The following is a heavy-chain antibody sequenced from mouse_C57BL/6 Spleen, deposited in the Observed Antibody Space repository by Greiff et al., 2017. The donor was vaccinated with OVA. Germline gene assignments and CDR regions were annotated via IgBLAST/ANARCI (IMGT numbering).Heavy chain of an antibody. V-gene: IGHV14-1*01. D-gene: IGHD3-2*02. CDR2: IDPEDGDT. J-gene: IGHJ3*01. CDR3: TTRQGDQAGFAY. CDR1: GFNFKDYY. Sequence: EVHLVESGAELVRPGVSVKLSCTASGFNFKDYYMHWVKQRPGQGLEWIGRIDPEDGDTEYAPKFQGKATMTADTSSNTAYLQLSSLTSEDTAVYYCTTRQGDQAGFAYWGQGTLVTVSA.